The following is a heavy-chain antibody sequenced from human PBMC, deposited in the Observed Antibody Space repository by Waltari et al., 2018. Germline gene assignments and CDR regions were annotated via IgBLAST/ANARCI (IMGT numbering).Heavy chain of an antibody. Sequence: QLQLQESGPGLVKPSETLSLTCTVSGGSISSSSYYWGWIRQPPGKGLEWIGSIYYSGSTYYNPSLKSRVTISVDTSKNQFSLKLSSVTAADTAVYYCARSLAYCSMDVWGQGTTVTVSS. J-gene: IGHJ6*02. CDR2: IYYSGST. CDR1: GGSISSSSYY. D-gene: IGHD2-21*01. CDR3: ARSLAYCSMDV. V-gene: IGHV4-39*01.